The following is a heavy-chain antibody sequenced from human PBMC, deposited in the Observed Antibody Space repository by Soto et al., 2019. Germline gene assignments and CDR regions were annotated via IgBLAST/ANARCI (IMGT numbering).Heavy chain of an antibody. CDR2: INPSGGGT. V-gene: IGHV1-46*03. D-gene: IGHD4-17*01. CDR3: ARAYGGNSVYYFDY. CDR1: GYTFTSYD. Sequence: ASVKVSCKASGYTFTSYDLHWVRQAPGQGLECMGIINPSGGGTNYAQRFQDRVTMTRDTSTDTVYLELSSLTSEDTAVYYCARAYGGNSVYYFDYWGQGTLVTVSS. J-gene: IGHJ4*02.